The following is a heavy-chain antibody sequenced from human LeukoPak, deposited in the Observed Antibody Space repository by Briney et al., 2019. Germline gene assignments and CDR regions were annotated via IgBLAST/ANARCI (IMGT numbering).Heavy chain of an antibody. J-gene: IGHJ4*02. D-gene: IGHD5-18*01. CDR2: IYTSGST. Sequence: SETLSLTCTVSGGSISSYYWSWIRQPAGKGLEWIGRIYTSGSTNYNPSLKSRVTISVDRSKNQFSLKLSSVTAADTAVYYCARSQYSYGLNYWGQGTLVTVSS. V-gene: IGHV4-4*07. CDR3: ARSQYSYGLNY. CDR1: GGSISSYY.